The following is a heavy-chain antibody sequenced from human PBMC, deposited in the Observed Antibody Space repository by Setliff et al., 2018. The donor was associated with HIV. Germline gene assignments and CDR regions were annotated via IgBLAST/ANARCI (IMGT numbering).Heavy chain of an antibody. CDR3: ARDESTAIDAFDI. CDR2: IDYSGST. Sequence: PSETLSLTCTVSGGSISEYYWSWIRQPPGKGLEWIGYIDYSGSTNYNASLKSRLTMSIDTSKSQFSLKLSSVTAADTAVYYCARDESTAIDAFDIWGQGTMVTVSS. J-gene: IGHJ3*02. V-gene: IGHV4-59*01. D-gene: IGHD5-18*01. CDR1: GGSISEYY.